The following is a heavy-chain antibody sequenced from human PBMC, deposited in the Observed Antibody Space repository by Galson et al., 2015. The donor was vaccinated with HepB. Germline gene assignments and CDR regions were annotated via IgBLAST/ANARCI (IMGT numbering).Heavy chain of an antibody. CDR2: ITPNSDSP. CDR3: AGDYGDPPVY. CDR1: GYTFTGYY. V-gene: IGHV1-2*02. Sequence: SVKVSCKASGYTFTGYYLHWVRQAPGHGLEWIGCITPNSDSPKYAQKFQGRVTITRDTSISTAYTELSRLTSGDTAKYYCAGDYGDPPVYWGQGTLVTVSS. J-gene: IGHJ4*02. D-gene: IGHD4-17*01.